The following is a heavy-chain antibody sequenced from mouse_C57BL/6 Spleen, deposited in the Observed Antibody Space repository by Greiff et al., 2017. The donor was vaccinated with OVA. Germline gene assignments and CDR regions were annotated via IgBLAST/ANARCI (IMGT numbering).Heavy chain of an antibody. J-gene: IGHJ3*01. CDR3: ARLDSSGYGFAY. CDR1: GYTFTSYG. V-gene: IGHV1-81*01. Sequence: LQESGAELARPGASVKLSCKASGYTFTSYGISWVKQRTGQGLEWIGEIYPRSGNTYYNEKFKGKATLTADKSSSTAYMELRSLTSEDSAVYFCARLDSSGYGFAYWGQGTLVTVSA. CDR2: IYPRSGNT. D-gene: IGHD3-2*02.